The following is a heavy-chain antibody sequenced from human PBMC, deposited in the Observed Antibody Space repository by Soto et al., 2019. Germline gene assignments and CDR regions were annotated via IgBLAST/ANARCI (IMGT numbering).Heavy chain of an antibody. D-gene: IGHD6-19*01. CDR2: IRSKANSYAT. CDR1: GFTFSGSA. V-gene: IGHV3-73*01. CDR3: TRRGSSGWYYYYYGMDV. J-gene: IGHJ6*02. Sequence: GGSLRLSCAASGFTFSGSAMHWVRQASGKGLEWVGHIRSKANSYATAYAASVKGRFTISRDDSKNTAYLQMNSLKTEDTAVYYCTRRGSSGWYYYYYGMDVWGQGTTVTVSS.